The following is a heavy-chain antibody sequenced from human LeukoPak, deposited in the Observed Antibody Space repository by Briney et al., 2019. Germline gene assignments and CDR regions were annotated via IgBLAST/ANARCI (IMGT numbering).Heavy chain of an antibody. CDR1: GGSISSGSYY. D-gene: IGHD6-13*01. J-gene: IGHJ5*02. CDR2: IYTSGST. CDR3: ARLEYGSSWYSASWFDP. V-gene: IGHV4-61*02. Sequence: SQTLSLTCTVSGGSISSGSYYWSWIRQAAGMGLEWIGRIYTSGSTNYNPSLKSRVTISVDTSKNQFSLKLSSVTAGDMGVYYSARLEYGSSWYSASWFDPAGQGTLVTVSS.